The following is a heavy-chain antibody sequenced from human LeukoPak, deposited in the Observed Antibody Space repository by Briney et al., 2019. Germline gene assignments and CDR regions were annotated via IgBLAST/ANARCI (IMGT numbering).Heavy chain of an antibody. J-gene: IGHJ5*02. D-gene: IGHD5-12*01. CDR3: AKDRTRMVATLNWFDP. CDR1: GFTFNSYA. Sequence: GGSLRLSRAASGFTFNSYAMSWVRQAPGKGLEWVSAISGSGGSTYYADSVKGRFTISRDNSKNTLYLQMNSLRAEDTAVYYCAKDRTRMVATLNWFDPWGQGTLVTVSS. CDR2: ISGSGGST. V-gene: IGHV3-23*01.